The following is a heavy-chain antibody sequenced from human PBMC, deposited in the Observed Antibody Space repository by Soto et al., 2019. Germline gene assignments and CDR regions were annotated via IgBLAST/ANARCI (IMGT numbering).Heavy chain of an antibody. V-gene: IGHV2-70*01. D-gene: IGHD5-18*01. CDR3: SRAVGGFTYGYPDY. J-gene: IGHJ4*02. Sequence: GSGPTLVNPTQTLTLTCIFSGFSLRTTGMCVSWIRQPPGKALEWLALIDWADDKYYSTSLKTRLTISKDTSKNQVVLTMTNVEPVDTATYFCSRAVGGFTYGYPDYWGQGTLVTVSS. CDR2: IDWADDK. CDR1: GFSLRTTGMC.